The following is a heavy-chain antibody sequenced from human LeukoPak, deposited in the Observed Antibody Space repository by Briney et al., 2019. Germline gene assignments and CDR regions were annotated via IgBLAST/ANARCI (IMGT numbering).Heavy chain of an antibody. J-gene: IGHJ4*02. Sequence: ASVKVSCKTSGYTFTDYYIHWMQQAPGQGLEWMGWINSNSGGTSYAQKFQGRVTLTRDTPTRTAFMVLNRLTSDDTAVYYCARTSIAARRADFDYWGQGTVVTVSS. CDR1: GYTFTDYY. CDR2: INSNSGGT. D-gene: IGHD6-6*01. V-gene: IGHV1-2*02. CDR3: ARTSIAARRADFDY.